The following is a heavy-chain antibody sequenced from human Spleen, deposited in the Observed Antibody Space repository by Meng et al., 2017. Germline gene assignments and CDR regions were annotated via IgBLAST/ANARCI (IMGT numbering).Heavy chain of an antibody. Sequence: EVQLVESGGGLVQPWGPLRLSCAASGLTFSTNFMNWVRRAPGKGLEWVSTISGSGGITYYPDSVKDRFTISRDNSKNTLYLQMNRLRAEDTAVYYCAKDITVTTSGFWGQGTLVTVSS. J-gene: IGHJ4*02. CDR1: GLTFSTNF. CDR3: AKDITVTTSGF. CDR2: ISGSGGIT. D-gene: IGHD4-17*01. V-gene: IGHV3-23*04.